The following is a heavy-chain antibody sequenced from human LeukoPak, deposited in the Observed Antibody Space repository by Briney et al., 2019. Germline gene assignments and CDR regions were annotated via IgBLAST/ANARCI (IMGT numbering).Heavy chain of an antibody. Sequence: GSLRLSCAASGFTFSSYAMHWVRQAPGKGLEWIGRIYTSGTTNYNPSLKSRVTISVDTSKNQFSLNLTSVTAADTAVYYCASEFRVWGQGTLVTVSS. CDR3: ASEFRV. CDR1: GFTFSSYA. V-gene: IGHV4-4*08. CDR2: IYTSGTT. J-gene: IGHJ4*02.